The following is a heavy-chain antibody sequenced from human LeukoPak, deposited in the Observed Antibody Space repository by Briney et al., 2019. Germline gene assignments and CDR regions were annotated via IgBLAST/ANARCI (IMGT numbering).Heavy chain of an antibody. CDR1: GYSFTSYW. CDR2: IYPGDSDT. CDR3: ARVRVLLLRYFDWPSYYFDY. Sequence: GESLKISCKGSGYSFTSYWIGWVRQMPGKGLEWMGIIYPGDSDTRYSPSFQGQVTISADKSISTAYLQWSSLKASDTAMYYCARVRVLLLRYFDWPSYYFDYWGQGTLVTVSS. D-gene: IGHD3-9*01. J-gene: IGHJ4*02. V-gene: IGHV5-51*01.